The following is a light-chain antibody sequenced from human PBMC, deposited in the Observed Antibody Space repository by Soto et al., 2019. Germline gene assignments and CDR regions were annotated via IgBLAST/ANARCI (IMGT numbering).Light chain of an antibody. CDR3: QQYGSSPQT. CDR1: QSVSSSY. CDR2: GAS. V-gene: IGKV3-20*01. Sequence: EIVLTQSPGTLSLSPGERATLSCRASQSVSSSYLAWYQQKPGQARRLLIYGASSRATGIPDRFSGSGCGTDFIIISSRLEPEDFAVYYCQQYGSSPQTFGGGTKVEIK. J-gene: IGKJ4*01.